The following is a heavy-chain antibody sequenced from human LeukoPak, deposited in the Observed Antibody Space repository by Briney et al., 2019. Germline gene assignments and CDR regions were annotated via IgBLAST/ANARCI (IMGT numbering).Heavy chain of an antibody. J-gene: IGHJ3*02. Sequence: HSGGSLRLSCAASGIAFNNYGLNWVRQAPGKGLEWISYISSRGTIIKYADSLRGRFTISRDNAKNSLYLQMNSLRAEDTAVYYCARDFCTGDSCYMNNAFDMWGQGTMVTVSS. V-gene: IGHV3-48*04. CDR2: ISSRGTII. D-gene: IGHD2-15*01. CDR3: ARDFCTGDSCYMNNAFDM. CDR1: GIAFNNYG.